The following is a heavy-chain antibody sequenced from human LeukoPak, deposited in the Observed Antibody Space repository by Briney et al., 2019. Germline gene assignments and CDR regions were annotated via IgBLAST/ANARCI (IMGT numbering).Heavy chain of an antibody. D-gene: IGHD2-2*01. CDR3: ARAVPATAILNYYYYMDV. CDR1: GGSFSGYY. V-gene: IGHV4-34*01. Sequence: SETLSLTCAVYGGSFSGYYWSWIRQPPGKGLEWIGSIYYSGSTYYNPSLKSRVTISVDTSKSQFSLKLSSVTAADTAVYYCARAVPATAILNYYYYMDVWGKGTTVTVSS. J-gene: IGHJ6*03. CDR2: IYYSGST.